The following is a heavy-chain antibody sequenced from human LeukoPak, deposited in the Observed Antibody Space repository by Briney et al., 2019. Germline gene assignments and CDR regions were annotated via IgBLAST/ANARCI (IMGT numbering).Heavy chain of an antibody. J-gene: IGHJ4*02. V-gene: IGHV1-2*02. CDR3: ARVLADYYDSSGYGDFDY. CDR2: INPNSGGT. Sequence: RASVKVSCKASGYTFTGYYMHWVRQAPGQGLDWMGWINPNSGGTNYAQKFQGRVTMTRDTSISTAYMELSRLRSDDTAVYYCARVLADYYDSSGYGDFDYWGQGTLVTVSS. D-gene: IGHD3-22*01. CDR1: GYTFTGYY.